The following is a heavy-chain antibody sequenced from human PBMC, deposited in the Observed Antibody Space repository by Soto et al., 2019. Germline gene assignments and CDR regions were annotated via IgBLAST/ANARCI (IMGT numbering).Heavy chain of an antibody. D-gene: IGHD2-15*01. CDR2: INPNGGGT. Sequence: ASVKVSCKASGYTFTGDYMHWVRQAPGQGLEWMGWINPNGGGTNYAQKFQGWVTMTRDTSISAAYMELSRLRSDDTAVYYCARDTHPRGYCSGGSRPPGRPADAFDIWG. CDR3: ARDTHPRGYCSGGSRPPGRPADAFDI. CDR1: GYTFTGDY. V-gene: IGHV1-2*04. J-gene: IGHJ3*02.